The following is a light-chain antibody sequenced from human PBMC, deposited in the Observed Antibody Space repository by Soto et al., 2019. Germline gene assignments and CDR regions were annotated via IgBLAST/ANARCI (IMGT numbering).Light chain of an antibody. CDR2: EGS. CDR3: CSYTSRDVV. J-gene: IGLJ2*01. V-gene: IGLV2-14*02. Sequence: QSALTQPASVSGSPGQSITISCTGTSSDIGGSILVSWYQQEPGKAPKLMIYEGSKRPSGVSNRFSGSKSGNTASLTISGLQAEDEGQYYCCSYTSRDVVFGGGTKLTVL. CDR1: SSDIGGSIL.